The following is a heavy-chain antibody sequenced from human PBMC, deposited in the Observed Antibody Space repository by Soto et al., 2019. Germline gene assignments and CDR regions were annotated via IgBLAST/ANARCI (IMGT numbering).Heavy chain of an antibody. CDR3: AKTQNFNGYYAGLDS. CDR1: GFSYAGCA. V-gene: IGHV3-23*01. J-gene: IGHJ4*02. D-gene: IGHD3-3*01. Sequence: PGGSLRLSCIVSGFSYAGCALAWVRQAPGKGLECVAAVSGGGASTYYAYSVKGRFSISRDKSGNMVYLQMNSLTAEDTAVYYCAKTQNFNGYYAGLDSWGQGTRVTVYS. CDR2: VSGGGAST.